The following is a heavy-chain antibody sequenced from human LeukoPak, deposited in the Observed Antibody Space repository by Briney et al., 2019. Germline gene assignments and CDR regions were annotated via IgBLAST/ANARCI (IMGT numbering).Heavy chain of an antibody. CDR3: ARGYGPTIFGVVTFDY. CDR1: GGSISSGGYY. V-gene: IGHV4-31*03. CDR2: IYYSGST. D-gene: IGHD3-3*01. J-gene: IGHJ4*02. Sequence: SETLSLTCTVSGGSISSGGYYWSWIRQHPGKGLEWIGYIYYSGSTYYNPSLKSRVTISVDTSKNQFSLKLSSVTAADTAVYYCARGYGPTIFGVVTFDYWGQGTLVTVSS.